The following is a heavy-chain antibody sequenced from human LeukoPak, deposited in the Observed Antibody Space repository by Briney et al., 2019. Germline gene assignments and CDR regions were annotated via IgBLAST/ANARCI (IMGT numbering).Heavy chain of an antibody. J-gene: IGHJ4*02. CDR2: ISSSSSYI. CDR1: GFTFSSYS. CDR3: ARGTMFPYYFDY. Sequence: GGSLRLSCAASGFTFSSYSMKWVRQAPGKGLEWVSFISSSSSYIYYRDSVKGRFTISRDNARNSLYLQMNSLRAEGTAVYYCARGTMFPYYFDYWGQGTLVTVSS. D-gene: IGHD3-10*02. V-gene: IGHV3-21*01.